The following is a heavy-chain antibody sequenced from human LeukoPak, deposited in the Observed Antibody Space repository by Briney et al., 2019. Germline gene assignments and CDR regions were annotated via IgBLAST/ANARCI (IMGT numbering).Heavy chain of an antibody. Sequence: GESLKISCKGSGFGGYWLAWMRQMPGQGLEWMGFIYPSDSETKYSPSFQGQVTLSADKSTNTAYLQWDSLKASDTAMYYCARHDFWADFGHYWGQGTLVTVSS. V-gene: IGHV5-51*01. CDR3: ARHDFWADFGHY. D-gene: IGHD3/OR15-3a*01. CDR2: IYPSDSET. J-gene: IGHJ4*02. CDR1: GFGGYW.